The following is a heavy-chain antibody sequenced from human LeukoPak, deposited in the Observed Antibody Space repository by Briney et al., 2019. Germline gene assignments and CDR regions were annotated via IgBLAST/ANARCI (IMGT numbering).Heavy chain of an antibody. D-gene: IGHD2-15*01. CDR3: AKSPVSSCRGSFCYPFDY. J-gene: IGHJ4*02. CDR1: GFTFSSYA. Sequence: GGSLRLSCAASGFTFSSYAMSWVRQAPGKGLEWVSAISGSGGSTYYADSVKGRFTISRDNSKNTLYLQMNTLRAEDTAVYFCAKSPVSSCRGSFCYPFDYWGQGNLVTVSS. V-gene: IGHV3-23*01. CDR2: ISGSGGST.